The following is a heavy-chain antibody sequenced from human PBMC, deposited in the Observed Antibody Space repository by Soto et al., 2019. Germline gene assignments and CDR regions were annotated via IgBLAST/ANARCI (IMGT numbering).Heavy chain of an antibody. CDR3: ARAPQTGAGAGIWY. V-gene: IGHV1-18*04. D-gene: IGHD6-13*01. Sequence: QVQLVQSGAEVKKPGASVKVSCKASGYTFTSYGISWVRQAPGQGLEWMGWISGYNGDTNYAQKPQGRATMTTPTSTSTAYMELRSLRSDDTAVYYCARAPQTGAGAGIWYWGQGTLVTVSS. J-gene: IGHJ4*02. CDR1: GYTFTSYG. CDR2: ISGYNGDT.